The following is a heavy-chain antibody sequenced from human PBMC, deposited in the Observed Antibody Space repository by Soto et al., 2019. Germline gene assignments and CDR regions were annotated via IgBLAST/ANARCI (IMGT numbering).Heavy chain of an antibody. J-gene: IGHJ5*02. CDR3: AREEGSSSWFPENWFDP. CDR1: GYTFSSYA. V-gene: IGHV1-3*01. Sequence: ASVKVSCKASGYTFSSYAIHWVRQAPGQRLEWMGWINAGNGNTKYSQKFQGRVTVTRDTSASTAYMELSSLRSEDTAVYYCAREEGSSSWFPENWFDPWGQGTLVTVSS. CDR2: INAGNGNT. D-gene: IGHD6-13*01.